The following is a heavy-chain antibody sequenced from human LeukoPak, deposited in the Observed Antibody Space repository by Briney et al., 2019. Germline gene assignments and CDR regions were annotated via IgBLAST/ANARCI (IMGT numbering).Heavy chain of an antibody. CDR3: ARPYCSGGSCSRGWNY. D-gene: IGHD2-15*01. Sequence: GESLKISCKGSGYSFTSYWIGWVRQMPGKGLEWMGIIYPGDSDTRYSPSFQGQVTISADKSISTAYLQWSSLKASDTAMYYCARPYCSGGSCSRGWNYWGQGTLVTVSS. V-gene: IGHV5-51*01. J-gene: IGHJ4*02. CDR2: IYPGDSDT. CDR1: GYSFTSYW.